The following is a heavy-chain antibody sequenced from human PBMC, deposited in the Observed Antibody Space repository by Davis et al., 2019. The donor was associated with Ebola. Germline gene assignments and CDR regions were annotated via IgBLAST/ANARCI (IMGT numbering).Heavy chain of an antibody. CDR1: GFTLSTSS. J-gene: IGHJ3*02. D-gene: IGHD3-10*01. CDR3: TRDKSYAFDI. Sequence: GESLKISCAASGFTLSTSSLNWVRQAPGKGLEWISHIWVSSSTTHYADSVTGRFTISSDNAKSALYLQMNSLRDEDTAVYYCTRDKSYAFDIWGQRTMVAVSS. V-gene: IGHV3-48*02. CDR2: IWVSSSTT.